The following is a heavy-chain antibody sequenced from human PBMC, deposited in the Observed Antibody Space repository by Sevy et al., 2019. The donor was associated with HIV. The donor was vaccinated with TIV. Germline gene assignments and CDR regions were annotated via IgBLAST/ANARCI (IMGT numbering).Heavy chain of an antibody. CDR3: ARLRWDLVVVPGATPGCYFDY. D-gene: IGHD2-2*01. Sequence: SETLSLTCSVSGGSISSYFWSWIRQPPGKGLEWIGYIYYTGTTNYNPSLRSRVSMSLDTSRNQFSLKVKSVTAADTAVYYCARLRWDLVVVPGATPGCYFDYWGQGTLVTVSS. J-gene: IGHJ4*02. V-gene: IGHV4-59*08. CDR1: GGSISSYF. CDR2: IYYTGTT.